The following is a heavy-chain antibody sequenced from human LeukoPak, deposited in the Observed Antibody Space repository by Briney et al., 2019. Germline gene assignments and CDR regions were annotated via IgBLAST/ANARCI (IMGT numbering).Heavy chain of an antibody. D-gene: IGHD1-1*01. CDR1: AFTVSTYA. V-gene: IGHV3-23*01. Sequence: GGSLRLSCATSAFTVSTYAMSWVRQAPGEGLEWVSFDNVGDTYYRDSVKGRFTVSRDISTNTLFLQMSSLRVEDTAVYFCASRPGPGLGPLDFWGQGTPVTVSS. J-gene: IGHJ4*02. CDR2: DNVGDT. CDR3: ASRPGPGLGPLDF.